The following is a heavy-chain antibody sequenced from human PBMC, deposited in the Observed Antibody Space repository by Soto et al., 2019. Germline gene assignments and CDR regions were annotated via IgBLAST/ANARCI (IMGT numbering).Heavy chain of an antibody. J-gene: IGHJ5*02. Sequence: GGSLRLSCAASGFTFSSYGMHWVRQAPGKGLEWVAVIWYDGSNKYYADSVKGRFTISRDNSKNTLYLQMNSLRAEDTAVYYCARDAERIPHWGGWFDPWGQGTLVTVSS. D-gene: IGHD2-21*01. CDR1: GFTFSSYG. CDR2: IWYDGSNK. V-gene: IGHV3-33*01. CDR3: ARDAERIPHWGGWFDP.